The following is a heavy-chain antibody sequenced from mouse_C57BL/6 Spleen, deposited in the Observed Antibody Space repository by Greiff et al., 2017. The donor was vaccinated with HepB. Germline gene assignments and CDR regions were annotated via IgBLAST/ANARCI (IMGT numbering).Heavy chain of an antibody. J-gene: IGHJ4*01. V-gene: IGHV5-16*01. D-gene: IGHD2-2*01. CDR3: ARDRGYDGYAMDY. CDR1: GFTFSDYY. CDR2: INYDGSST. Sequence: EVNVVESEGGLVQPGSSMKLSCTASGFTFSDYYMAWVRQVPEKGLEWVANINYDGSSTYYLDSLKSRFIISRDNAKNILYLQMSSLKSEDTATYYCARDRGYDGYAMDYWGQGTSVTVSS.